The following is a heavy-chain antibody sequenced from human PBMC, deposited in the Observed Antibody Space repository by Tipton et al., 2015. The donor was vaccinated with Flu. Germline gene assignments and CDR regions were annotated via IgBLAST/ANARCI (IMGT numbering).Heavy chain of an antibody. CDR3: ARDLPHRYSGSYSWPLL. V-gene: IGHV4-59*12. CDR2: IYYSGST. D-gene: IGHD1-26*01. CDR1: GGSISSYY. Sequence: TLSLTCTVSGGSISSYYWSWIRQPPGKGLEWIGYIYYSGSTNYNPSLKSRVTISVDTSKNQFSLKLSSVTAADTAVYYCARDLPHRYSGSYSWPLLWGQGTLVTVSS. J-gene: IGHJ4*02.